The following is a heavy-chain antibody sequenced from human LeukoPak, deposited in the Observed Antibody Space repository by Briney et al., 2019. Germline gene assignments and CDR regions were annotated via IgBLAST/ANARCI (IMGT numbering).Heavy chain of an antibody. CDR2: ITSNGGTT. CDR3: ARGIRWASDY. V-gene: IGHV3-64*01. CDR1: GFTFSSYG. Sequence: PGGSLRLSCAASGFTFSSYGMVWVRQAPGKVLEYVSGITSNGGTTYYGNSVKGRFTISRDNSKDTLYLQMGSLRTEDMAVYYCARGIRWASDYWGQGTLVTVAS. D-gene: IGHD4-23*01. J-gene: IGHJ4*02.